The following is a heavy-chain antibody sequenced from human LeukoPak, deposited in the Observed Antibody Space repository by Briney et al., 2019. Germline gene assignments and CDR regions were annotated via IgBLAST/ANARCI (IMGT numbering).Heavy chain of an antibody. J-gene: IGHJ4*02. CDR1: GGSISSGSYY. V-gene: IGHV4-31*03. CDR2: IYYTGST. Sequence: SQTLSLTCTVSGGSISSGSYYWSWIRQHPGKGLEGIGFIYYTGSTYYNPSLKSRVTISVDTSKNQFSLNLRSVTAADTAVYYCARQVWQQLVKFEYWGQGTLVTVAS. CDR3: ARQVWQQLVKFEY. D-gene: IGHD6-13*01.